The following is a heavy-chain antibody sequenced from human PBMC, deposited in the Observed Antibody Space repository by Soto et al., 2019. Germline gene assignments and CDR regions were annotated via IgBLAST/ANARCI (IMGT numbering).Heavy chain of an antibody. CDR2: IYYSGST. Sequence: SETLSLTCTVSGGSVSSGSYYWSWILQPPGKGLEWIGYIYYSGSTNYNPSLKSRVTISVDTSKNQFSLKLSSVTAADTAVYYCARVSIAAAGINWFDPWGQGTLVTVSS. V-gene: IGHV4-61*01. D-gene: IGHD6-13*01. CDR1: GGSVSSGSYY. J-gene: IGHJ5*02. CDR3: ARVSIAAAGINWFDP.